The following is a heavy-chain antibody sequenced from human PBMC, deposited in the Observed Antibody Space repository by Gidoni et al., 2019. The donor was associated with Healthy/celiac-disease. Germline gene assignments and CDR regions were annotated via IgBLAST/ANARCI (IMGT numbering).Heavy chain of an antibody. CDR2: IIPILCIA. D-gene: IGHD3-22*01. CDR1: GGTFSSYA. J-gene: IGHJ4*02. V-gene: IGHV1-69*04. CDR3: AREVPYDISGYPLDY. Sequence: QVQLVQAGAEVKKPGSSVKVSCKADGGTFSSYAISWVRLAPGQGLEWVGRIIPILCIANYAHKFQGRVTITADKSTSTAYMKLSSLRSEDTAVYYCAREVPYDISGYPLDYWGQGTLVTVSS.